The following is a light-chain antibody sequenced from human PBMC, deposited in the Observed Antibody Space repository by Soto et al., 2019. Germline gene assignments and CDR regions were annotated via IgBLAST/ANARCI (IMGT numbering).Light chain of an antibody. V-gene: IGLV2-14*01. CDR2: EVS. J-gene: IGLJ2*01. CDR1: SSDVGGFNY. CDR3: TSYTSTSTLVV. Sequence: QSVLTQPASVSGSPGQSITISCTGTSSDVGGFNYVSWYQQHPGKAPKLMIYEVSNRPSGVSNRFSGSKSGNTASLTISGLQAEDEADYYCTSYTSTSTLVVFGGGTKLTV.